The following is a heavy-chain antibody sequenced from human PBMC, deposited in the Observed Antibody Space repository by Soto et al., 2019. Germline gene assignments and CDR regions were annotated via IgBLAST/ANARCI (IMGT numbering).Heavy chain of an antibody. D-gene: IGHD2-2*01. V-gene: IGHV3-21*01. CDR2: ISSSSSYI. J-gene: IGHJ6*03. CDR1: GFTFSSYS. Sequence: GGSLRLSCAASGFTFSSYSMTWVRQAPGKGLEWVSSISSSSSYIYYADSVKGRFTISRDNAKNSLYLQMNSLRAEDTAVYYCARDLVLGYCSSTSCYQASMDVWGKGTTVTVSS. CDR3: ARDLVLGYCSSTSCYQASMDV.